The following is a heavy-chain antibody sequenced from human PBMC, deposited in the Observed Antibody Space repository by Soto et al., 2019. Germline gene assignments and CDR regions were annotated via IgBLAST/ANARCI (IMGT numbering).Heavy chain of an antibody. CDR1: GGSFSGYY. V-gene: IGHV1-69*01. CDR3: AAVIPHTPYNSPHYFDH. CDR2: IIPLFATS. Sequence: TCAVYGGSFSGYYWSWIRQPPGQGLEWMGGIIPLFATSNYAQKFLGRLTFTADESAGTAYMELSSLRSEDTAAYYCAAVIPHTPYNSPHYFDHWGQGTLVTVSS. J-gene: IGHJ4*02. D-gene: IGHD1-20*01.